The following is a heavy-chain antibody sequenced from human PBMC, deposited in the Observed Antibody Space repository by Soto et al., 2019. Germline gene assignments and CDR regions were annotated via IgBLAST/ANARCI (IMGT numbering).Heavy chain of an antibody. D-gene: IGHD6-19*01. V-gene: IGHV1-69*13. CDR1: GGTFSSYA. J-gene: IGHJ6*02. CDR2: IIPIFGTA. Sequence: ASVKVSCKASGGTFSSYAISWVRQAPGQGLEWMGGIIPIFGTANYAQKFQGRVTITADESTSTAYMELSSLRSEDTAVYYCARAADRRLIAVANYGMDVWGQGTTVTVSS. CDR3: ARAADRRLIAVANYGMDV.